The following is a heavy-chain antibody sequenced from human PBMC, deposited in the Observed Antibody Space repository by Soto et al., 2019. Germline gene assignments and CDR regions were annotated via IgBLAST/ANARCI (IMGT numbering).Heavy chain of an antibody. D-gene: IGHD4-4*01. CDR2: IYHSGST. CDR1: SGSISSSNW. J-gene: IGHJ6*03. CDR3: ARELEDYSNYRGGSYYYYYMDV. Sequence: PSETLSLTCAVSSGSISSSNWWSWVRQPPGKGLEWVGEIYHSGSTNYNPSLKSRVTISVDKSKNQFSLKLSSVTAADTAVYYCARELEDYSNYRGGSYYYYYMDVWGKGTTVTVSS. V-gene: IGHV4-4*02.